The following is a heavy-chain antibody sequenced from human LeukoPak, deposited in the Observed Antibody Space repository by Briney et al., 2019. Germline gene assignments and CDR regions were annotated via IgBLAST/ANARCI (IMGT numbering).Heavy chain of an antibody. V-gene: IGHV4-59*01. D-gene: IGHD3-10*01. CDR3: ARVQRLSLRGPVRDYYYYYMDV. Sequence: SETLSLTCTVSGGSISSYYWSWIRQPPGKGLEWIGYIYYSGSTNYNPSLKSRVTISVDTSKNQFSLKLSSVTAADTAVYYCARVQRLSLRGPVRDYYYYYMDVWGKGTTVTVSS. J-gene: IGHJ6*03. CDR1: GGSISSYY. CDR2: IYYSGST.